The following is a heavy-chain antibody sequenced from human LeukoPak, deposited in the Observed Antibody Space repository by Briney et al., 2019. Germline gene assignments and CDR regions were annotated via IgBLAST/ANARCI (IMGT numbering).Heavy chain of an antibody. Sequence: ASVKVSCKASGYTFTSYGMSWVRQAPGQGIEGMGWISDYNGKTNYAQKLQGRVTMTTDTSTSTAYMELRSLRSDDTAVYYCARDSGDNLDYWGQGTLVTVSS. V-gene: IGHV1-18*01. CDR1: GYTFTSYG. J-gene: IGHJ4*02. CDR3: ARDSGDNLDY. D-gene: IGHD4-17*01. CDR2: ISDYNGKT.